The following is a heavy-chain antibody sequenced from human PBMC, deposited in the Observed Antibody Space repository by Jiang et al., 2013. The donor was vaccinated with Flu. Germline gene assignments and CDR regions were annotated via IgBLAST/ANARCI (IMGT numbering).Heavy chain of an antibody. J-gene: IGHJ4*02. Sequence: IDWDDDKYYSTSLKTRLTISKDTSKTRSVLTMTNMDPVDTATYYCARMRRVTAMVFYFDYWGQGTLVTVSS. CDR3: ARMRRVTAMVFYFDY. V-gene: IGHV2-70*01. D-gene: IGHD5-18*01. CDR2: IDWDDDK.